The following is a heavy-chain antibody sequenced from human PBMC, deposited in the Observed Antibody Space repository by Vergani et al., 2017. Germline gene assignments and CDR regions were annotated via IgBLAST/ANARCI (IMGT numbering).Heavy chain of an antibody. V-gene: IGHV4-39*07. Sequence: QLQLQESGPGLVKPSATLSLTCSVSGASIRSSNYYWGWIRQPPGKGLEWIGSIYHSGSTYYNPSLKSRVTISVDTSKNQFSLKLSSVTAADTAVYYCARRFSGSLDDWGQGTLVTVSS. CDR2: IYHSGST. CDR3: ARRFSGSLDD. D-gene: IGHD1-26*01. CDR1: GASIRSSNYY. J-gene: IGHJ4*02.